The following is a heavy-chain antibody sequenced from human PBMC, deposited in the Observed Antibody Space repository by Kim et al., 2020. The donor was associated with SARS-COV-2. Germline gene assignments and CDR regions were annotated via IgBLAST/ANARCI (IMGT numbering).Heavy chain of an antibody. CDR3: ARTFCSSTSCYLRYGMDV. J-gene: IGHJ6*02. D-gene: IGHD2-2*01. CDR1: GYTFTSYA. Sequence: ASVKVSCKASGYTFTSYAMHWVRQAPGQRLEWMGWINAGNGNTKYSQKFQGRVTITRDTSASTAYMELSSLRSEDTAVYYCARTFCSSTSCYLRYGMDVWGQGTTVTVSS. V-gene: IGHV1-3*01. CDR2: INAGNGNT.